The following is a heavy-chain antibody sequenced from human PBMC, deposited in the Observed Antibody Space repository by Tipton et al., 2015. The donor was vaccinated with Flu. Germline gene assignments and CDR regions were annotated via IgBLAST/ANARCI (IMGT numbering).Heavy chain of an antibody. CDR3: ARVLGNSYYYGMDV. D-gene: IGHD3-10*01. J-gene: IGHJ6*02. CDR2: IYTSGST. Sequence: TLSLTCTVSGGSISSYYWSWIRQPAGKGLEWIGRIYTSGSTNYNPSLKSRVSISVDTSKNQFSLQLGSVTAADTAVYYCARVLGNSYYYGMDVWGQGTTVTVSS. V-gene: IGHV4-4*07. CDR1: GGSISSYY.